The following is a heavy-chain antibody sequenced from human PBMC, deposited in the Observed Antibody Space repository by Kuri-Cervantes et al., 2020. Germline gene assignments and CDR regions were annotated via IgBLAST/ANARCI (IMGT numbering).Heavy chain of an antibody. CDR1: GGSISTYY. V-gene: IGHV4-59*12. Sequence: SETLSLTCTVSGGSISTYYWSWIRQPPGKGLEWIGYIYHSGSTNHNPSLKSRVTISVDTSKNQFSLKLSSVTAADTAVYYCARGGNGYGFGELDYWGQGTLVTVSS. J-gene: IGHJ4*02. CDR2: IYHSGST. D-gene: IGHD3-10*01. CDR3: ARGGNGYGFGELDY.